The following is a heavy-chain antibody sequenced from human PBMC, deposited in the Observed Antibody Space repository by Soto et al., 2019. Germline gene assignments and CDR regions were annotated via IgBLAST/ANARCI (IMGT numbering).Heavy chain of an antibody. D-gene: IGHD6-13*01. J-gene: IGHJ5*01. CDR1: AGPISGSY. CDR3: VKVGRIAAPGTWFDP. V-gene: IGHV4-59*12. CDR2: IHYTGSA. Sequence: PSETLSLTCTVSAGPISGSYWGWFRQSPGRELELVAYIHYTGSASYNPSLKSRVTMSIDTSKKQFSLKVNSVNTADTAVYYCVKVGRIAAPGTWFDPWGQGILVTVSS.